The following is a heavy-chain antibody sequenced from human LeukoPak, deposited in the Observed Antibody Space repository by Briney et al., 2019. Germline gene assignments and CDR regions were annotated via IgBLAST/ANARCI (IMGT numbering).Heavy chain of an antibody. V-gene: IGHV4-38-2*02. CDR3: ARADGGSSWYSVDY. CDR1: GYSISSGYH. J-gene: IGHJ4*02. Sequence: SETLSLTCSVSGYSISSGYHWGWIRQPPGKGLEWIGSIYHSGNTYYKPSLKSRVTILVDTSKNQFSLKLSSVTAADTAVYYCARADGGSSWYSVDYWGQGTLVTVSS. D-gene: IGHD6-13*01. CDR2: IYHSGNT.